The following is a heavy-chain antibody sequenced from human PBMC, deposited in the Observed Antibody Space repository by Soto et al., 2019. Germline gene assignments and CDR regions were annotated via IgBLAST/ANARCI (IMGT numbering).Heavy chain of an antibody. CDR3: ARESGGATATLDYYYFYMDV. CDR2: INPNSGVT. CDR1: GDRFTDYY. Sequence: VQLVQSGAEVKEPGASVTVSCRASGDRFTDYYMHWVRQAPGQGLEWMGWINPNSGVTKYAQKFQGWVTMTRDTSIRTVYMQLSRLGFDDTAIYYCARESGGATATLDYYYFYMDVWGTGTTVTVSS. D-gene: IGHD5-12*01. J-gene: IGHJ6*03. V-gene: IGHV1-2*04.